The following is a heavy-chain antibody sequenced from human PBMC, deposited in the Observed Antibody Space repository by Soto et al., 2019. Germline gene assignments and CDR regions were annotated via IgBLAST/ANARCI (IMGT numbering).Heavy chain of an antibody. D-gene: IGHD2-2*01. CDR3: ATDLYQLPTMKYYYYGMDV. CDR2: ISSSGSTI. J-gene: IGHJ6*02. CDR1: GFTFSDYC. V-gene: IGHV3-11*01. Sequence: PGGSLRLSCAASGFTFSDYCMSWIRQAPGKGLEWVSYISSSGSTIYYADSVKGRFTISRDNAKNSLFLQMNSLRAEDTAVYYCATDLYQLPTMKYYYYGMDVWGQGTTVTVSS.